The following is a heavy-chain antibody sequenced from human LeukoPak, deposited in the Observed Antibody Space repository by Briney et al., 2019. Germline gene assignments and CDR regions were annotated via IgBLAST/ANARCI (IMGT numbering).Heavy chain of an antibody. D-gene: IGHD3/OR15-3a*01. CDR1: GGTFSSYT. CDR2: IIPILGIA. CDR3: ARVGTGYYYGMDV. V-gene: IGHV1-69*02. J-gene: IGHJ6*02. Sequence: SSVKVSCKASGGTFSSYTISWVRQAPGQGLEWMGRIIPILGIANYAQKFQGRVTITADKSTSTAYMELSSLRSEDTAVYYCARVGTGYYYGMDVWGQGTTVTASS.